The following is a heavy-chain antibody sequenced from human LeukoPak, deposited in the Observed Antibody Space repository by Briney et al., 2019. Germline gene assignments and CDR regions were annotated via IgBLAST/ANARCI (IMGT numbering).Heavy chain of an antibody. CDR3: ATVGLSSGWYRFDY. CDR2: FDPEDGKP. V-gene: IGHV1-24*01. J-gene: IGHJ4*02. D-gene: IGHD6-19*01. CDR1: TYMFTDLS. Sequence: ASVKVSRKVSTYMFTDLSRHWVRQPPGKGLEWMGGFDPEDGKPIYSQNFQGRVTVTKDTSKHTTYIELSSLRSDDTAIYYCATVGLSSGWYRFDYWGQGTLVTVAS.